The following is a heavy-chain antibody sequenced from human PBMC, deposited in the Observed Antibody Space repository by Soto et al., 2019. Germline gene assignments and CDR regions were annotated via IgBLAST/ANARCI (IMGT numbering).Heavy chain of an antibody. V-gene: IGHV3-7*01. CDR3: ARDSDFYRADY. CDR1: GFTFSGYW. CDR2: IMKDGGVK. D-gene: IGHD2-21*02. Sequence: EVQLVESGGGLVQPGGSLRLSCEASGFTFSGYWMGWVRQAPGKGLEWVASIMKDGGVKKYVDSVEGRFTISRDNAKDSVFLQMNSLRAEDTAVYYCARDSDFYRADYWGQGTLVTVS. J-gene: IGHJ4*02.